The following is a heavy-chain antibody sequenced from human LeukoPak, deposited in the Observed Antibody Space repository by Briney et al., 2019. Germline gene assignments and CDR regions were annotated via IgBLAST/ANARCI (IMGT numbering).Heavy chain of an antibody. CDR2: INHSGST. V-gene: IGHV4-34*01. J-gene: IGHJ4*02. CDR1: GGSFSGYY. CDR3: ARRAATMIVVVIKSMYYFDY. D-gene: IGHD3-22*01. Sequence: SETLSLTCAVYGGSFSGYYWSWIRQPPGKGLEWIGEINHSGSTNYNPSLKSRVTLSVDPSKNQFSLKLSSVTAADTAVYYCARRAATMIVVVIKSMYYFDYWGQGTLVTVSS.